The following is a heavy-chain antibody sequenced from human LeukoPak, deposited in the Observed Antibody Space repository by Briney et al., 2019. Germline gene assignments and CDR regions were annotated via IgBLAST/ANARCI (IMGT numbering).Heavy chain of an antibody. CDR3: ARTAARRFDY. J-gene: IGHJ4*02. Sequence: ASVKVSCKASGYTFPSYFMHWVRRAPGQGLEWMGIINPTGGSTTYAQKFQGRVTMTRDTSTSTVYMELSSLRSDDTAMYYCARTAARRFDYWGQGTLVTVSS. CDR2: INPTGGST. D-gene: IGHD6-6*01. CDR1: GYTFPSYF. V-gene: IGHV1-46*01.